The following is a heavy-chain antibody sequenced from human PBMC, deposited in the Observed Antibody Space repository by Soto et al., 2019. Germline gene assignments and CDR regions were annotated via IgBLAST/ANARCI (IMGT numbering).Heavy chain of an antibody. D-gene: IGHD2-21*01. V-gene: IGHV3-9*01. CDR2: ISWNGEIK. J-gene: IGHJ4*02. CDR3: IKDIVSYCGRGVRCYAHFHS. Sequence: GGSLTLSCSTSGFVFGDFAMHWVRLVPGKGLEWVSGISWNGEIKDYDDSVKGRFTISRDDAKKSLYLQMNSLRREDTAIYYCIKDIVSYCGRGVRCYAHFHSWGQGALVTVSS. CDR1: GFVFGDFA.